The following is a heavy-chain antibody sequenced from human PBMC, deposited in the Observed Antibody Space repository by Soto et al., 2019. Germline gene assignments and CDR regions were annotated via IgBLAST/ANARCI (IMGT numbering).Heavy chain of an antibody. CDR1: GVSITSNY. CDR3: ARDSPSSGRSFDL. J-gene: IGHJ4*02. V-gene: IGHV4-4*07. Sequence: QVHLKESGPGLVKPSETLSLTCNVSGVSITSNYWNWVRQPAGKRRKWIGRIFHTGATNVNSNLRSRVIMSIDTSKNQFSLKLRPVTAADTAVYYCARDSPSSGRSFDLWGQGILVTVSS. D-gene: IGHD1-26*01. CDR2: IFHTGAT.